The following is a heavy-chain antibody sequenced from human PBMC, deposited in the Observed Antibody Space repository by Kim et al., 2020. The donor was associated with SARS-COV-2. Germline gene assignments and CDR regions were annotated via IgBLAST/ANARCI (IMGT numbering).Heavy chain of an antibody. J-gene: IGHJ4*02. CDR1: GFSFTTYA. Sequence: GGSLRLSCAASGFSFTTYAMSWVRQAPGKGLEWVSSIIGRGDRTYHAGAVRGRFNISRDDSKSTLFLHLNSLRVEDTAIYYCARNGKVGSYSAGPWYFDSWGQGTLVSVSP. CDR3: ARNGKVGSYSAGPWYFDS. D-gene: IGHD1-26*01. CDR2: IIGRGDRT. V-gene: IGHV3-23*01.